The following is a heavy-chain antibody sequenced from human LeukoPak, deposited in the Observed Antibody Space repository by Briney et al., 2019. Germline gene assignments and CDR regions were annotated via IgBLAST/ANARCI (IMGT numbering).Heavy chain of an antibody. J-gene: IGHJ3*02. D-gene: IGHD3-22*01. V-gene: IGHV1-2*02. CDR1: GYTFTGYY. CDR2: ISPNSGGT. Sequence: ASVKVSCKASGYTFTGYYLHWVRQAPGQGLEWMGWISPNSGGTNYAQKFQGRVTMTRDTSISTAYMELSRLRSDDTAVYYCARDYDSSGWAAFDIWGQGTMVTVSS. CDR3: ARDYDSSGWAAFDI.